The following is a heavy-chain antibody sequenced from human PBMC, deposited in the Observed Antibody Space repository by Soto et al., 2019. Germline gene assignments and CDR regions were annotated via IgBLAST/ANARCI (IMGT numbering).Heavy chain of an antibody. CDR3: ARQTTVTTDIAY. CDR1: GFTFSSYG. CDR2: IWYDGSNK. V-gene: IGHV3-33*01. Sequence: GGSLRLSCAASGFTFSSYGMHWVRQAPGKGLEWVAVIWYDGSNKYYADSVKGRFTISRDNSKNTLYLQMNSLRAEDTAVYYCARQTTVTTDIAYWGQGTLVTVSS. D-gene: IGHD4-17*01. J-gene: IGHJ4*02.